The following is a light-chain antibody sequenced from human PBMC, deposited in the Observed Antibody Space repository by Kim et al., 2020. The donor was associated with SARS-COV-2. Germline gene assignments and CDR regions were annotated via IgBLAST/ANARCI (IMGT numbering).Light chain of an antibody. Sequence: SLSPGERATLSCRASQSVSNFLAWYQQKPGQAPRLLIYDVSNRATGVPARFSGSGSGTDFTLTISSLEPEDFAVYYCQHRNDGFTFGPGTKVDIK. CDR1: QSVSNF. CDR3: QHRNDGFT. V-gene: IGKV3-11*01. J-gene: IGKJ3*01. CDR2: DVS.